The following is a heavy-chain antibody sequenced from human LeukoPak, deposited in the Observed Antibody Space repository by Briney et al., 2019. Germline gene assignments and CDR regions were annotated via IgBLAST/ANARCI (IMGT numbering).Heavy chain of an antibody. Sequence: ASVKVSCKASGYTFTSYDINWVRQATGQGLEWMGWTNPNSGNTGYAQKFQGRVTITRNTSISTAYMELSSLRSEDTAVYYCARVNDDDDAFDIWGQGTMVTVSS. CDR1: GYTFTSYD. V-gene: IGHV1-8*03. CDR3: ARVNDDDDAFDI. J-gene: IGHJ3*02. CDR2: TNPNSGNT. D-gene: IGHD1-1*01.